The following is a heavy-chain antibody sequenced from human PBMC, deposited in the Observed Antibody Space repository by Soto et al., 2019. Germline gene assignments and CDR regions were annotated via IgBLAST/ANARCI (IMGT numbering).Heavy chain of an antibody. V-gene: IGHV1-46*03. D-gene: IGHD4-17*01. J-gene: IGHJ3*02. Sequence: ASLKVSCKASGYTFTIYYMHWVRQAPGQGLEWMGIINPSGGSTSYAQKFQGRVTMTRDTSTSTVYMELSSLRSEDTAVYYCARDLGSTVTTRAFDIWGQGTMVTVSS. CDR3: ARDLGSTVTTRAFDI. CDR1: GYTFTIYY. CDR2: INPSGGST.